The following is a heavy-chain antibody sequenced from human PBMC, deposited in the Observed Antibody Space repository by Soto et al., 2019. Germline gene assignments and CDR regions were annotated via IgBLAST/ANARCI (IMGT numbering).Heavy chain of an antibody. J-gene: IGHJ5*02. CDR3: ARDGLRFLEWLLAREYNWFDP. V-gene: IGHV1-18*01. Sequence: ASVKVSCKASGYTFTSYGISWVRQAPGQGLEWMGWISAYNGNTNYAQKLQGRVTMTTDTSTSTAYMELRSLRSDDTAVYYCARDGLRFLEWLLAREYNWFDPWVQGTLVTVSS. D-gene: IGHD3-3*01. CDR2: ISAYNGNT. CDR1: GYTFTSYG.